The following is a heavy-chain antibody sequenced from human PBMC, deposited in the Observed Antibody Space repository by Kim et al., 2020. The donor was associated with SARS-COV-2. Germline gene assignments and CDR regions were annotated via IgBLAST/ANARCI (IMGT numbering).Heavy chain of an antibody. CDR3: ARDFLDYYDSSGYYYEFDY. V-gene: IGHV7-4-1*02. Sequence: ASVKVSCKASGYTFTSYAINWVRQAPGQGLEWMGWINTNTGNPTYAQGFTGRFVFSLDTSVSTAYLQISSLKAEDTAVYYCARDFLDYYDSSGYYYEFDYWGQGTLVTVSS. J-gene: IGHJ4*02. D-gene: IGHD3-22*01. CDR2: INTNTGNP. CDR1: GYTFTSYA.